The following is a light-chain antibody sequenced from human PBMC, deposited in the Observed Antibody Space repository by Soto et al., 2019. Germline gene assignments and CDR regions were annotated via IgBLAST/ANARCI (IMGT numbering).Light chain of an antibody. CDR3: GTWDSSLSGYV. J-gene: IGLJ1*01. CDR2: EVV. V-gene: IGLV2-8*01. CDR1: KNDVGFYDF. Sequence: QSALTQPPSASGSPGQSVTISCTGTKNDVGFYDFVSWYQHHPGKAPRLIIYEVVQRPSGIPDRFSGSKSGTSATLGITGLQTGDEADYYCGTWDSSLSGYVFGTGTKLTVL.